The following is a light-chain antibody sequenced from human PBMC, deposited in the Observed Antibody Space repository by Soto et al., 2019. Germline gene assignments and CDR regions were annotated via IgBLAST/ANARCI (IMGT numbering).Light chain of an antibody. CDR3: CSYAGTRTSWV. Sequence: QSALTQPASVSGFLGQSITMSCTGSSSDVGTFNLVCWFQQHPGKAPKLLIFEGTKRPSGVSDRFSGSKSGNTASLTISGLQAEDEADYHCCSYAGTRTSWVFGTGTKVTVL. J-gene: IGLJ1*01. CDR2: EGT. CDR1: SSDVGTFNL. V-gene: IGLV2-23*01.